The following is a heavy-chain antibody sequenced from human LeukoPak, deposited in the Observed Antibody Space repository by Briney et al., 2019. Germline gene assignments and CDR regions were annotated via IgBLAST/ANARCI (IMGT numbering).Heavy chain of an antibody. V-gene: IGHV4-34*01. Sequence: PSETLSLTCAVYGGSFGGYYWSWIRQPPGKGLEWIGEINHSGSTNYNPSLKGRVTISVDTSKNQFSLKLSSVTAADTAVYYCARGVRFGELLSNYFDYWGQGTLVTVSS. J-gene: IGHJ4*02. D-gene: IGHD3-10*01. CDR1: GGSFGGYY. CDR3: ARGVRFGELLSNYFDY. CDR2: INHSGST.